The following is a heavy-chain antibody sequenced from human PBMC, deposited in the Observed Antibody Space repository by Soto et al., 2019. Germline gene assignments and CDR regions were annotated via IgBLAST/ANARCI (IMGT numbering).Heavy chain of an antibody. Sequence: EVLLVESGGGLIQPGGSLRLSCEASGFTVSSSYMGWVRQPPGKGLEWVSVIYSTGTTYYEDSVKGRFTVSRDNSKNALNLHMNSLRAEDTDVYYCARRSQMAGMYYFDHWGQGTLVTVSS. J-gene: IGHJ4*01. CDR2: IYSTGTT. CDR3: ARRSQMAGMYYFDH. V-gene: IGHV3-53*01. CDR1: GFTVSSSY. D-gene: IGHD6-19*01.